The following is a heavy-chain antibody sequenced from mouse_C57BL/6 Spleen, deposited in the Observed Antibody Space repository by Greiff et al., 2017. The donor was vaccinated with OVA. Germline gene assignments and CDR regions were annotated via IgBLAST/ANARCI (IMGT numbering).Heavy chain of an antibody. D-gene: IGHD2-4*01. V-gene: IGHV1-42*01. CDR3: ARFGDYDDWYFDV. J-gene: IGHJ1*03. CDR1: GYSFTGYY. CDR2: INPSTGGT. Sequence: VQLQQSGPELVKPGASVKISCKASGYSFTGYYMNWVKQSPEKSLEWIGEINPSTGGTTYNQKFKAKATLTVDKSSSTAYMQLKSLTSEDSAGYYCARFGDYDDWYFDVWGTGTTVTVSS.